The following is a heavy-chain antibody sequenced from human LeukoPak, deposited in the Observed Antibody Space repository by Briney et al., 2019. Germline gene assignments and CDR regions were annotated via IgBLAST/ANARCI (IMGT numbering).Heavy chain of an antibody. Sequence: SETLSLTCTVSGGSISSFYWSWIRQPPGKGLEWIGCIYYSGSTNYNPSLKSRVTISVDTSKNQFSLKLNSVTAADTALYHCARDFGREWELPTPFDYWGQGTLVTVSS. CDR1: GGSISSFY. J-gene: IGHJ4*02. CDR2: IYYSGST. V-gene: IGHV4-59*01. CDR3: ARDFGREWELPTPFDY. D-gene: IGHD1-26*01.